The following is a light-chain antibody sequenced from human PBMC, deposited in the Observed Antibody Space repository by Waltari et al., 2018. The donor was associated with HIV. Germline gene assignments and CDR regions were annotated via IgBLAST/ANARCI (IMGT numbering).Light chain of an antibody. Sequence: EIVLTQSPATLSLSPGERATLSCRASQSVSTYLAWYQQKPGQAPRLLIHDGSNRATGIPGRFSGSGSGTDFTLTISSLEPEDFAVYYCQQRSNWPYTFGQGTKLEIK. CDR1: QSVSTY. V-gene: IGKV3-11*01. CDR2: DGS. J-gene: IGKJ2*01. CDR3: QQRSNWPYT.